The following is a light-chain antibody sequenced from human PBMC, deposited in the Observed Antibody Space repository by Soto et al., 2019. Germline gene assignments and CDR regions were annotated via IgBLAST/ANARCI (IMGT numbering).Light chain of an antibody. CDR3: QQYYSTPPHT. V-gene: IGKV4-1*01. J-gene: IGKJ2*01. CDR1: QSVLYSSNNKNY. CDR2: WAS. Sequence: DIVMTQSPGSLAVSLGEKATINCKSSQSVLYSSNNKNYLAWYQQKPGQPPKLLIYWASTRESGVTDRFSGSGSETDFTLTISSLQAEDVAVYYCQQYYSTPPHTFGQGTKLEIK.